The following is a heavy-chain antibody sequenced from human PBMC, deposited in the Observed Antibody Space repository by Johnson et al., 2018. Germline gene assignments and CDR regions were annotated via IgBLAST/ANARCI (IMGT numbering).Heavy chain of an antibody. CDR3: ARWRSGLYSVLDHYYFLDV. CDR2: IYYSGST. Sequence: QVQLQESGPGLVKPSETLSLTCTVSGGSISSYYWSWIRQPPGKGLEWIGYIYYSGSTDYNPSLKSRVTISVDTSKRHFSLMLSSVTAADTAVYDCARWRSGLYSVLDHYYFLDVWGKGTTVTVSS. CDR1: GGSISSYY. J-gene: IGHJ6*03. D-gene: IGHD1-26*01. V-gene: IGHV4-59*01.